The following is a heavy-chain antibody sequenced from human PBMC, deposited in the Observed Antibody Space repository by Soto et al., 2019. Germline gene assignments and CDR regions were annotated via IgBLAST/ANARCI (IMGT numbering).Heavy chain of an antibody. CDR1: GGSVSSGSYY. J-gene: IGHJ6*02. V-gene: IGHV4-61*01. D-gene: IGHD6-13*01. Sequence: XGTLSLTCTVSGGSVSSGSYYGSWIRQPPGKGLEWIGYVYYSGSTNYNPSLKSRLTVSVDTSKNQFSLKLSSVTAADTAVYYCARDVGIAAAGVRGIYYYGMDVWGQGTTVTVSS. CDR3: ARDVGIAAAGVRGIYYYGMDV. CDR2: VYYSGST.